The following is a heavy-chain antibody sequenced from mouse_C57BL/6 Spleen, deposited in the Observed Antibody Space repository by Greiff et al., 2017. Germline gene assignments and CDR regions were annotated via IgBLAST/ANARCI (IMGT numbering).Heavy chain of an antibody. V-gene: IGHV5-4*03. J-gene: IGHJ4*01. CDR3: ARSPAYYSNYGAMDY. D-gene: IGHD2-5*01. CDR1: GFTFSSYA. CDR2: ISAGGSYT. Sequence: EVKLLESGAGLVKPGASVKLSCAASGFTFSSYAMSWVRQTPEQRLEWVGTISAGGSYTYYPDNVKGRFTISTDKATNNLYLQMIHLTSADTAMYDCARSPAYYSNYGAMDYWGQGTSVTVSS.